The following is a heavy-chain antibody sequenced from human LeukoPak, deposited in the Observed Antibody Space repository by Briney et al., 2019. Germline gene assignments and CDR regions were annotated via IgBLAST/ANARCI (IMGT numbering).Heavy chain of an antibody. CDR3: ARANSGSYYGY. CDR1: GGTFTGYY. Sequence: ASVKVSCKASGGTFTGYYMHWVRQAPGQGLEWMGWINPNSGGTNYAQKFQGWVTMTRDTSISTAYMELSRLRSDDTAVYYCARANSGSYYGYWGQGTLVTVSS. V-gene: IGHV1-2*04. J-gene: IGHJ4*02. D-gene: IGHD1-26*01. CDR2: INPNSGGT.